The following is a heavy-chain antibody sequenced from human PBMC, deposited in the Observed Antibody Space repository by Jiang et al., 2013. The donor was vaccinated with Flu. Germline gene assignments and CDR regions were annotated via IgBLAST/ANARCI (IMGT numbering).Heavy chain of an antibody. CDR1: GYSFTSYW. CDR2: IYPGDSDT. D-gene: IGHD3-10*01. J-gene: IGHJ3*02. Sequence: GAEVKKPGESLKISCKGSGYSFTSYWIGWVRQMPGKGLEWMGIIYPGDSDTRYSPSFQGQVTISADKPISTAYLQWSSLKASDTAMYYCARPRRSGVKSRPDAFDIWGQGTMVTVSS. CDR3: ARPRRSGVKSRPDAFDI. V-gene: IGHV5-51*01.